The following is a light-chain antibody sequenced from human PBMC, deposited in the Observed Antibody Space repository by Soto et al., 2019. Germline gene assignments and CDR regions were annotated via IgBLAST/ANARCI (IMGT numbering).Light chain of an antibody. CDR3: QQYGRSL. Sequence: EIVLTQSPGTLSLSPGERATLSCRASQSVSSSYLAWYQQKPGQAPRLLIYGASSRATGIPDRFSGSGSGTDFTFTIRRLEPEDFAVYYWQQYGRSLFGPGTKVDIK. V-gene: IGKV3-20*01. CDR2: GAS. J-gene: IGKJ3*01. CDR1: QSVSSSY.